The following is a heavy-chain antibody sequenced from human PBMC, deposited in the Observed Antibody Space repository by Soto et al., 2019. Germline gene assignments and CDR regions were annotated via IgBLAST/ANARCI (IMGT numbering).Heavy chain of an antibody. CDR2: INGYTGNT. CDR1: GYTFTSYG. J-gene: IGHJ6*02. D-gene: IGHD3-16*01. CDR3: ARSWVTGKGGIDV. V-gene: IGHV1-18*01. Sequence: QVQLVQSGAEVKKPGASVKVSCKASGYTFTSYGLSWVRQAPGQGLEWMGWINGYTGNTNYAQKFQGRVTMTKDTSTNTAYLDLWTLISDDTAVYYCARSWVTGKGGIDVWGQGTTVTVSS.